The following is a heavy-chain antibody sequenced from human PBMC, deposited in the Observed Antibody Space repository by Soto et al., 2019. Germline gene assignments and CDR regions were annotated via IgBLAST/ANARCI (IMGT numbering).Heavy chain of an antibody. D-gene: IGHD6-13*01. CDR1: GGSISSYY. CDR3: ARHKRGGDSSSWSDWFDP. Sequence: SETLSLTCTVSGGSISSYYWSWIRQPPGKGLEWIGYIYYSGSTNYNPSLKSRVTISVDTSKNQFSLKLSSVTAADTAVYYCARHKRGGDSSSWSDWFDPWGQGTLVTVSS. CDR2: IYYSGST. J-gene: IGHJ5*02. V-gene: IGHV4-59*08.